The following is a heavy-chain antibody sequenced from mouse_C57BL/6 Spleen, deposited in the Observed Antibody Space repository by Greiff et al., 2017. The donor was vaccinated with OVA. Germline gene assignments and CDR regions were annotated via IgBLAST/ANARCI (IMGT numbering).Heavy chain of an antibody. CDR2: ISYDGSN. Sequence: EVKLMESGPGLVKPSQSLSLTCSVTGYPITSGYYWNWIRQFPGNKLEWMGYISYDGSNNYNPSLKNRISITRDTSKNQFFLKLNSVTTEDTATYYCARDNEDYAMDYWGQGTSVTVSS. V-gene: IGHV3-6*01. CDR3: ARDNEDYAMDY. J-gene: IGHJ4*01. CDR1: GYPITSGYY.